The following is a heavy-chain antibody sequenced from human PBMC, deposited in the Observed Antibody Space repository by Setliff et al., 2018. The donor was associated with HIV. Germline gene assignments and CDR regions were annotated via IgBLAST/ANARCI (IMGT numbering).Heavy chain of an antibody. Sequence: ETLSLTCTVSGCSISSHYWSWIRQPPGKGLEWIGSIYSSGSTNYNPSLKSRVTMSVDTSKNQFSLKLRSVTAADTAVFYCARVKYSYAQGFYYGMDVWGQGTTVTVSS. J-gene: IGHJ6*02. D-gene: IGHD5-18*01. CDR2: IYSSGST. CDR3: ARVKYSYAQGFYYGMDV. CDR1: GCSISSHY. V-gene: IGHV4-59*11.